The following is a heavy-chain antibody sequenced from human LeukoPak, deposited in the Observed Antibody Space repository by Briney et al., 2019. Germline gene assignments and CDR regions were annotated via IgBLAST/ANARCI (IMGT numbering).Heavy chain of an antibody. CDR2: IYSGGST. Sequence: GGSLRLSCAASGFIVSSNYMSWVRQAPGKGLEWVSVIYSGGSTYYADSVKGRFTISRDDSTNTLYLQMNSLRAEDTAVYYCARDAISLVRLKGKTYYYYYGMDVWGQGTTITVSS. D-gene: IGHD3-10*01. CDR3: ARDAISLVRLKGKTYYYYYGMDV. CDR1: GFIVSSNY. J-gene: IGHJ6*02. V-gene: IGHV3-53*01.